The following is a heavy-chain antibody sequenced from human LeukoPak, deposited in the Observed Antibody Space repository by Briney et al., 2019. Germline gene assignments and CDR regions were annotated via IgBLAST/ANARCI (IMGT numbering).Heavy chain of an antibody. V-gene: IGHV4-61*02. J-gene: IGHJ4*02. D-gene: IGHD3-22*01. CDR1: GGSISSSSYY. CDR3: AIRFSSGYYSV. CDR2: IYTSGST. Sequence: PSETLSLTCTVSGGSISSSSYYWSWIRQPAGKGLEWIGRIYTSGSTNYNPSLKSRVTISVDTSKNQFSLKLSSVTAADTAVYYCAIRFSSGYYSVWGQGTLVTVSS.